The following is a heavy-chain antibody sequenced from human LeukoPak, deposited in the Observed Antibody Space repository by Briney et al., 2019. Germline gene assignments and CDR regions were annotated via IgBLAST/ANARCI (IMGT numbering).Heavy chain of an antibody. V-gene: IGHV4-34*01. CDR1: GGSFSGYY. CDR2: INHSGST. CDR3: ARRPRKGRTASGFDY. J-gene: IGHJ4*02. D-gene: IGHD1-14*01. Sequence: SETLSLTCAVYGGSFSGYYWSWIRQPPGKGLEWIGEINHSGSTNYNPSLKSRVTISVDTSKNQFSLKLSSVTAADTAVYYCARRPRKGRTASGFDYWGQGTLVTVSS.